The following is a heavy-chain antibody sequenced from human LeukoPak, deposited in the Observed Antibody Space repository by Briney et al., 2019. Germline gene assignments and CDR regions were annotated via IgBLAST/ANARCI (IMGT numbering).Heavy chain of an antibody. CDR1: GYTFTSYY. CDR2: INPSGGST. CDR3: ARDYYSNYGLAY. V-gene: IGHV1-46*01. Sequence: ASVKVSCKASGYTFTSYYMHWVRQAAGQGLECMGIINPSGGSTSYAQKFQGRVTMTRDMSTSTVYMELSSLRSEDTAVYYCARDYYSNYGLAYWGQGTLVTVSS. D-gene: IGHD4-11*01. J-gene: IGHJ4*02.